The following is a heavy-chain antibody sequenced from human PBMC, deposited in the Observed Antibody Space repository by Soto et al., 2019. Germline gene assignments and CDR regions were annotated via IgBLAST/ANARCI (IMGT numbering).Heavy chain of an antibody. CDR2: IIPSTGST. J-gene: IGHJ4*02. CDR3: VRGGSSSDY. V-gene: IGHV1-69*12. CDR1: GGTFSTYA. D-gene: IGHD6-13*01. Sequence: QVQLVQSGAEVKKPGSSVKVSCKAFGGTFSTYAVSWVRQAPGQGLEWVGGIIPSTGSTNHAQKFQGRVTITADASTRTVYMELSSLRSVDTAVYYCVRGGSSSDYWGQGTLVTVSS.